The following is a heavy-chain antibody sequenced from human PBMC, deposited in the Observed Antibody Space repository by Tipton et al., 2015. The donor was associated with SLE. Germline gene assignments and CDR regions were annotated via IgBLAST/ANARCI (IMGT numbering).Heavy chain of an antibody. D-gene: IGHD3-22*01. CDR2: IRNKAHGGTT. Sequence: SLRLSCIASGYSSGDFAMSWVRQAPGKGLEWVGHIRNKAHGGTTEYAASVKGRFTISRDDSKSIAYLQMNSLRSDDTAVYYCATADSDSSGHWYFESWGQGSLVTVSS. CDR1: GYSSGDFA. V-gene: IGHV3-49*04. J-gene: IGHJ4*02. CDR3: ATADSDSSGHWYFES.